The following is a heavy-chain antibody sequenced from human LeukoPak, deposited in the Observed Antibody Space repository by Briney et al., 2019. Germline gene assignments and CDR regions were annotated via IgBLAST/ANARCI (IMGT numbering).Heavy chain of an antibody. CDR1: GFTFSNYW. CDR2: IDIDGTGT. Sequence: PGGSLRLSCATSGFTFSNYWMHWVRQAPGKGLVWVSRIDIDGTGTNYAVSVKGRFTISRDNAKNTLSLQMNSLRAEDTAVYYCARDLAATDWFDPWGQGTLVTVSS. D-gene: IGHD6-25*01. CDR3: ARDLAATDWFDP. J-gene: IGHJ5*02. V-gene: IGHV3-74*01.